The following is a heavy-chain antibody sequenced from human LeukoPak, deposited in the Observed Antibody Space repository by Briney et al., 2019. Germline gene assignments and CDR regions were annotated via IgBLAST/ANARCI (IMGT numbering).Heavy chain of an antibody. J-gene: IGHJ5*02. D-gene: IGHD4-17*01. CDR3: AKREYGDYNNWFDP. Sequence: PGGSLRLSCAASGFTFSSYAMSWVRQAPGKGLEGVSAISGSGGSTYYADSVKGRFTISRDNSKNTLYLQMNSLRAEDTAVYYCAKREYGDYNNWFDPWGQGTLVTVSS. CDR2: ISGSGGST. CDR1: GFTFSSYA. V-gene: IGHV3-23*01.